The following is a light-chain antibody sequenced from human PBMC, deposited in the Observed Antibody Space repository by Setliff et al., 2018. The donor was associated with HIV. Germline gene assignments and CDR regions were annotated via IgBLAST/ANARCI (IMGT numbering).Light chain of an antibody. CDR3: SSYTSSSTLV. Sequence: QSALAQPASVSGSPGQSITTSCTGTSSDVGVYKYVSWYQQHPGKAPKLMIYEVTNRPSGVSNRFSGSKSGNTASLTISGVQAEDEADYYCSSYTSSSTLVFGTGTKVTV. CDR2: EVT. V-gene: IGLV2-14*01. J-gene: IGLJ1*01. CDR1: SSDVGVYKY.